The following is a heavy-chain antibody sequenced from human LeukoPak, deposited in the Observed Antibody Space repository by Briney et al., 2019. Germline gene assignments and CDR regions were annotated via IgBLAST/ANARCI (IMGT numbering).Heavy chain of an antibody. CDR1: GGTFSSYA. CDR2: IIPIFGTA. V-gene: IGHV1-69*05. J-gene: IGHJ3*02. CDR3: ARDHPRWYDANDAFDI. Sequence: SVKVSCKASGGTFSSYAISWVRQAPGQGLEWMGRIIPIFGTANYAQKFQGRVTITTDESTSTAYMELSSLRSEDTAVYYCARDHPRWYDANDAFDIWGQGTMVTVSS. D-gene: IGHD4-23*01.